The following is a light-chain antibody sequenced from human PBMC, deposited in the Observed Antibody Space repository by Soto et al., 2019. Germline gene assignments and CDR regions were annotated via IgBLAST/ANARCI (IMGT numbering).Light chain of an antibody. CDR1: QSVSSN. J-gene: IGKJ1*01. V-gene: IGKV3-15*01. CDR2: GAS. CDR3: QQYNNWPFPSWT. Sequence: EIVMTQSPATLSVSPGERATLSCRASQSVSSNLAWYQQKPGQAPRLRIYGASTSATGIPARFSGSGSGTEFTLTISSLQSEDFAVYYCQQYNNWPFPSWTFGQGTKVEIK.